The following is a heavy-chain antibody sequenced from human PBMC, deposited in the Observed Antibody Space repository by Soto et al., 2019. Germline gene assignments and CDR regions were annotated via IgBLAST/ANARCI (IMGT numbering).Heavy chain of an antibody. D-gene: IGHD3-10*01. CDR3: ARGEGYYGSGSYYKGYYFDY. V-gene: IGHV4-31*03. CDR1: GGSISSGGYY. J-gene: IGHJ4*02. Sequence: QVQLQESGPGLVKPSQTLSLTCTVSGGSISSGGYYWSWIRQHPGKGLEWIGYIYYSGSTYYNPSLKSRVTISVDTSKIQFSLKLGSVTAADTAVYYCARGEGYYGSGSYYKGYYFDYWGQGTLVTVSS. CDR2: IYYSGST.